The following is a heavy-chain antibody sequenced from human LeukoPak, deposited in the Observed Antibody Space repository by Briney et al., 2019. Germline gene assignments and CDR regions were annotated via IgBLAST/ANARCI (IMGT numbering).Heavy chain of an antibody. J-gene: IGHJ4*02. CDR1: GFTVSSNY. V-gene: IGHV3-53*01. CDR3: ARELAYCGGDCYDSNTQFDY. Sequence: GGSLRLSCAASGFTVSSNYISWVRQAPGKGLEWVSVIYSGGSTYYADSVKGRFTISRDNSKNTLYLQMNSLRAEDAAVYYCARELAYCGGDCYDSNTQFDYWGQGTLVTVSS. CDR2: IYSGGST. D-gene: IGHD2-21*02.